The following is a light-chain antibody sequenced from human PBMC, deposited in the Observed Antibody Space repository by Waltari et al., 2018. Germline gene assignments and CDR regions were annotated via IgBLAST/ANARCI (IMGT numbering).Light chain of an antibody. CDR2: DVS. Sequence: QSSLPPPASVSGSPGQSITLSFPGSRGALCRYYFVSWYQQEPGRAPKLIVYDVSQRPSGVSNRFSGSKSGNTASLTISGLQAEDEADYYCSSYTTTSSWVFGGGTKLTVL. CDR3: SSYTTTSSWV. CDR1: RGALCRYYF. J-gene: IGLJ3*02. V-gene: IGLV2-14*01.